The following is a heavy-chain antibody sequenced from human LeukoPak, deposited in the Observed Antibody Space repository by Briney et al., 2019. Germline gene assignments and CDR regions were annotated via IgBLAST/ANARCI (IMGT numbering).Heavy chain of an antibody. D-gene: IGHD3-10*01. CDR3: TTDLGTYYHGSQRLIPIDY. J-gene: IGHJ4*02. CDR2: IKSKTDGETT. CDR1: GFTFTNAW. Sequence: GGSLRLSCVGSGFTFTNAWMSWVRQAPGKGLEWIGRIKSKTDGETTNYAEPVRGRFTISRDDSKSAVYLQMNSLRIEDTAVYYCTTDLGTYYHGSQRLIPIDYWGQGTLVTVSS. V-gene: IGHV3-15*01.